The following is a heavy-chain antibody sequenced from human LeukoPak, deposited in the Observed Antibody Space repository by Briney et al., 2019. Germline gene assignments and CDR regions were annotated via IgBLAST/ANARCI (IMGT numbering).Heavy chain of an antibody. CDR2: ISGSGGST. CDR3: AKSFYDCSSTSCHTNLDY. V-gene: IGHV3-23*01. CDR1: GFTFSSCA. D-gene: IGHD2-2*01. J-gene: IGHJ4*02. Sequence: GGSLRLSCAASGFTFSSCAMSWVRQAPGKGLEWVSAISGSGGSTYYADSVKGRFTISRDNSKNTLYLQMNSLRAEDTAVYYCAKSFYDCSSTSCHTNLDYWGQGTLVTVSS.